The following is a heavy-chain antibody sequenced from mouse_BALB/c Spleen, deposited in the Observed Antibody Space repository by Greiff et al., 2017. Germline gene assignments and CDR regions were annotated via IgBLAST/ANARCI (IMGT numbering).Heavy chain of an antibody. CDR3: ARGLGGYAMDY. J-gene: IGHJ4*01. V-gene: IGHV7-3*02. CDR2: IRNKANGYTT. CDR1: GFTFTDYY. Sequence: DVKLVESGGGLVQPGGSLRLSCATSGFTFTDYYMSWVRQPPGKALEWLGFIRNKANGYTTEYSASVKGRFTISRDNSQSILYLQMNTLRAEDSATYYCARGLGGYAMDYWGQGTSVTVSS. D-gene: IGHD4-1*01.